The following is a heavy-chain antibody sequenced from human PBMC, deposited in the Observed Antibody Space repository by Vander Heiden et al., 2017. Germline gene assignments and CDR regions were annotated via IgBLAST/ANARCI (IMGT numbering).Heavy chain of an antibody. CDR3: ARGTTGYYRGSYFDY. Sequence: QVQLVESGGGVVQPGRALRLSCAASGFPFSSYGMNWVSQAPGKELEWVAVIWFDGTNKYYGDSVKGRFTISRDNSKNTVYLQMNSLRAEDTAVYYCARGTTGYYRGSYFDYWGQGTLVTASS. D-gene: IGHD3-9*01. V-gene: IGHV3-33*01. CDR2: IWFDGTNK. J-gene: IGHJ4*02. CDR1: GFPFSSYG.